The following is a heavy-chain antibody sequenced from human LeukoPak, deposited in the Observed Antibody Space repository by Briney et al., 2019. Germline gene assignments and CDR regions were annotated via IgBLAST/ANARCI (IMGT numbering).Heavy chain of an antibody. CDR2: IRSKAYGGTT. CDR3: TRGDLYRLRLNFDY. V-gene: IGHV3-49*03. CDR1: GFTFGDYA. J-gene: IGHJ4*02. D-gene: IGHD2-2*02. Sequence: PGGSLRLSCTASGFTFGDYAMSWFRQAPGKGLEWVGFIRSKAYGGTTEYAASVKGRFTISRDDSKSIAYLQMNSLKTEDTAVYYCTRGDLYRLRLNFDYWGQGTLVTVSS.